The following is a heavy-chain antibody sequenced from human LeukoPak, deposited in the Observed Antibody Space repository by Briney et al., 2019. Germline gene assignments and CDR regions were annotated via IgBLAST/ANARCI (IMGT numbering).Heavy chain of an antibody. CDR2: FDPEDGET. CDR1: GYTLTELS. V-gene: IGHV1-24*01. J-gene: IGHJ6*02. Sequence: VASVKVSCRVSGYTLTELSMHCVRQAPGKGLEWMGGFDPEDGETIYAQKFQGRLTMTEATSTDTAYIALHSLRSEDTAVHYCATAPLRVYYYYGMDVWGQGTTVAVSS. CDR3: ATAPLRVYYYYGMDV.